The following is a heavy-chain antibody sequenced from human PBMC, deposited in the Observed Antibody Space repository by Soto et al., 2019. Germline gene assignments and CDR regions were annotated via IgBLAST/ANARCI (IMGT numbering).Heavy chain of an antibody. V-gene: IGHV1-69*01. Sequence: QVQLVQSGAEVRKPGSSVRVSCKASGGTFDAYTITWVRQAPGQGLEWMGGIIPLFGTGNYAQKFQGRVTITADESTTTAHMGLSSLRSEDTAVYFCARLGTKAMDVWGQGTTVTISS. CDR1: GGTFDAYT. J-gene: IGHJ6*02. CDR2: IIPLFGTG. CDR3: ARLGTKAMDV. D-gene: IGHD2-2*01.